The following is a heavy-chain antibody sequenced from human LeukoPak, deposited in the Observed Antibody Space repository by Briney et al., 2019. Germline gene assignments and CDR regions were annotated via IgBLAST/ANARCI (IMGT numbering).Heavy chain of an antibody. J-gene: IGHJ6*02. CDR1: GFTFSSYA. D-gene: IGHD3-10*01. CDR3: ASQGGLLWFGELSGGMDV. CDR2: ISYDGSNK. V-gene: IGHV3-30-3*01. Sequence: GGSLRLSCAASGFTFSSYAMNWVRQAPGKGLEWVAFISYDGSNKYYADSVKGRFTISKDNSKNTLYLQMNSLRAEDTAVYYCASQGGLLWFGELSGGMDVWGQGTTVTVSS.